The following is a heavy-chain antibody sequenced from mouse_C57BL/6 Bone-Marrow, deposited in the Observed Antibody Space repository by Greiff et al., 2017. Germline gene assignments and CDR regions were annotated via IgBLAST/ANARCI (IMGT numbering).Heavy chain of an antibody. D-gene: IGHD1-1*01. J-gene: IGHJ2*01. CDR3: AGPMSYGSSLYYFDY. CDR1: GYTFTGYW. V-gene: IGHV1-9*01. Sequence: QVQLKESGAELMKPGASVKLSCKATGYTFTGYWIEWVKQRPGHGLEWIGEILPGSGSTNYNEKFKGKATFTADKSSNTAYMQLSSLTTEDSAIYYCAGPMSYGSSLYYFDYCGQGTTLTVSS. CDR2: ILPGSGST.